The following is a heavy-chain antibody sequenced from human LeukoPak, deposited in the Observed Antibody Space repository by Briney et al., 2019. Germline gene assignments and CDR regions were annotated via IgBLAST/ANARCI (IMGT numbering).Heavy chain of an antibody. V-gene: IGHV4-4*07. D-gene: IGHD6-19*01. Sequence: SETLSLTCSVSGDSISSDYWSWIRQLAGKGLDWIGRIYTTGSTNYNPSLKSRVTMSVDMSKNQFSLKLSSVTAADTAVYYCASASGYWGQGTLVTVSS. CDR1: GDSISSDY. J-gene: IGHJ4*02. CDR3: ASASGY. CDR2: IYTTGST.